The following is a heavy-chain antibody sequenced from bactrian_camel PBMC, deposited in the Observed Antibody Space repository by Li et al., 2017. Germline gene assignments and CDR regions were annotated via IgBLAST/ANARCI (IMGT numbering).Heavy chain of an antibody. Sequence: HVQLVESGGGSVQAGGSLRLSCVASGYYEGLHCMAWFRQGLGNKREGVAMIDTSGHRTYYADSVNGRFTVSQDNAKNTVHLQMNSLKSEDTALYFCAHQGGYWGEYDAWGQGTQVTVS. J-gene: IGHJ6*01. V-gene: IGHV3S54*01. CDR2: IDTSGHRT. D-gene: IGHD2*01. CDR1: GYYEGLHC. CDR3: AHQGGYWGEYDA.